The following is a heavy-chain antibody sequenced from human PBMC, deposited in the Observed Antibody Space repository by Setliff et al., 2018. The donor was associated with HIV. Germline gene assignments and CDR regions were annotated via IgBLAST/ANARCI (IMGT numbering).Heavy chain of an antibody. J-gene: IGHJ4*02. CDR3: ARSRAAGFDY. Sequence: SLRLSCAASGFTFSSYSMNWVRQAPGKGLEWVSAISGSGGSTYYADSVKGRFTISRDNSKNTLYLQMNSLRAEDTAVYYCARSRAAGFDYWGQGTLVTVSS. CDR1: GFTFSSYS. D-gene: IGHD6-13*01. CDR2: ISGSGGST. V-gene: IGHV3-23*01.